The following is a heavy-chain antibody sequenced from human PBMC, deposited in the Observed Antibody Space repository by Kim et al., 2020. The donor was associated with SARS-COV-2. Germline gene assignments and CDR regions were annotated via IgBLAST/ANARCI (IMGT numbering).Heavy chain of an antibody. J-gene: IGHJ6*02. D-gene: IGHD3-9*01. CDR1: GFTFSTYA. CDR3: AKSFWAETGFDGMDV. Sequence: GGSLRLSCAASGFTFSTYAMNWVRQAPGRGLEWVATISGIGLSTYYADSVKGRFTISRDNAKNTLYLEMNSLRVEDTAIYYCAKSFWAETGFDGMDVWGQGTTVTVSS. V-gene: IGHV3-23*01. CDR2: ISGIGLST.